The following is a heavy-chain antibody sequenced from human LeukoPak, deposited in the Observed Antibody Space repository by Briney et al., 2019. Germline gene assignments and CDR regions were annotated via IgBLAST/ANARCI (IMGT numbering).Heavy chain of an antibody. CDR2: IMPMFGKA. D-gene: IGHD6-19*01. CDR1: GYTFTSYG. V-gene: IGHV1-69*06. J-gene: IGHJ4*02. CDR3: ARGGWVPLGY. Sequence: SVKVSCKASGYTFTSYGISWVRQAPGQGLGWMGGIMPMFGKANCAQKFQGRVTTTADKATSTAYMELSSLRSDDTAVYYCARGGWVPLGYWGQGTLVTVSS.